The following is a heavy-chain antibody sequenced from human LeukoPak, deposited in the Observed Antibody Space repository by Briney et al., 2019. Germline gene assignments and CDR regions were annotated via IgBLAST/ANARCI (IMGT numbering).Heavy chain of an antibody. D-gene: IGHD6-13*01. CDR3: ARGRGSSWYYFDY. CDR2: IYASGST. Sequence: PSETLSLTCTVSGGYISSYYWSWIRQPAGKELEWIGRIYASGSTNYNPSLNGRVTMSVATSKNQFSLQLRSVTAADTAVYYCARGRGSSWYYFDYWGQGTLVTVSS. CDR1: GGYISSYY. J-gene: IGHJ4*02. V-gene: IGHV4-4*07.